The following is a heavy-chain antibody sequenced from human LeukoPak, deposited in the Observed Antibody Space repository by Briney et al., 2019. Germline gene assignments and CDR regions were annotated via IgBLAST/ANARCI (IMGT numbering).Heavy chain of an antibody. D-gene: IGHD2-8*01. CDR2: INPSGGST. CDR1: GYNFIRYY. Sequence: ASVKVSCKASGYNFIRYYMHWARQAPGQGLEWMGIINPSGGSTSYAQKFQDRVTMTRDTSTSTVYMELSSLKSEDTAVYYCAREDVVLVDAVRYYYYGMDVWGQGTTVTVSS. V-gene: IGHV1-46*01. J-gene: IGHJ6*02. CDR3: AREDVVLVDAVRYYYYGMDV.